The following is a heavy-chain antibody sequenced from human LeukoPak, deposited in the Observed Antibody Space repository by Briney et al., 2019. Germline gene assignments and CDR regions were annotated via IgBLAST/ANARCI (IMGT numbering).Heavy chain of an antibody. J-gene: IGHJ3*01. CDR3: ARKQYSESSWVLGAFDL. CDR1: GFTFRSHG. V-gene: IGHV3-30*03. D-gene: IGHD6-6*01. Sequence: GGSLRLSCAVSGFTFRSHGMHWVRLAPGKGLEWVAFISYDGGNKYYADSVKGRFTISRDNSQNTVYLQMNSLRVEDTALYYCARKQYSESSWVLGAFDLWGQGTMVIVSS. CDR2: ISYDGGNK.